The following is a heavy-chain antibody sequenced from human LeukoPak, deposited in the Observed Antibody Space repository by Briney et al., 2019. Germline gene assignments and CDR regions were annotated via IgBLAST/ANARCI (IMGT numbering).Heavy chain of an antibody. CDR3: ARTKEPPPPYSGSYYGAFDI. CDR2: TKQDGSEK. Sequence: GGSLRLSCAASEFTFSTYWMTWVRQATGKGLEWVADTKQDGSEKYYVDSVKGRFTISRQNAKNSLFLQMNSLRAEDTAVYYCARTKEPPPPYSGSYYGAFDIWGQGTMVTVSS. V-gene: IGHV3-7*01. CDR1: EFTFSTYW. D-gene: IGHD1-26*01. J-gene: IGHJ3*02.